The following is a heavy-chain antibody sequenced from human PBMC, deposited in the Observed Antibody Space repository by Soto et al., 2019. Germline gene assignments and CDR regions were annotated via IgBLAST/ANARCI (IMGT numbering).Heavy chain of an antibody. CDR3: ARESGDGGYDWNDY. D-gene: IGHD5-12*01. CDR1: GFTFSSYS. J-gene: IGHJ4*02. Sequence: EVQLVESGGGLEQPGGSLRLSCAASGFTFSSYSMNWVRQAPGKGLEWVSFISTTSRTIYYADSVEGRFTISRDNAKNSLYLQMNSLRAEDTAVYYCARESGDGGYDWNDYWGQGTLVTVAS. V-gene: IGHV3-48*04. CDR2: ISTTSRTI.